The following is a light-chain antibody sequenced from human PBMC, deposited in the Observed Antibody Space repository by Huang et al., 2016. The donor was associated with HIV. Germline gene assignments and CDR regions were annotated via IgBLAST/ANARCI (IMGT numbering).Light chain of an antibody. CDR3: QQYDTFS. Sequence: EVVLTQSPGILSLSAGERASLSCRASRNLTNSQLAWYKQNVGQPPRLLGFGASTRGSGVPERFTGGVSGRDFTLSISGLEPDDFATYYCQQYDTFSFGQGTRLE. J-gene: IGKJ2*01. CDR1: RNLTNSQ. V-gene: IGKV3-20*01. CDR2: GAS.